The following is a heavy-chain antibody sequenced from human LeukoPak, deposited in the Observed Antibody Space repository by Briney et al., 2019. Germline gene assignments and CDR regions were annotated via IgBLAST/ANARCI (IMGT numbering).Heavy chain of an antibody. V-gene: IGHV1-18*01. CDR2: ISAYNGNT. Sequence: ASVKVSCKASGYTFTSYGISWVRQAPGQGLEWMGWISAYNGNTNYAQKLQGRVTMTRDKSTSTVYMELSSLRSEDTAVYYCARDRAFGTEDYGDYWLGDDAFDIWGQGTMVTVSS. CDR1: GYTFTSYG. CDR3: ARDRAFGTEDYGDYWLGDDAFDI. D-gene: IGHD4-17*01. J-gene: IGHJ3*02.